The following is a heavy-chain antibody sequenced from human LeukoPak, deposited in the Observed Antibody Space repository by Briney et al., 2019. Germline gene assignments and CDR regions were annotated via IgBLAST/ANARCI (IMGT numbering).Heavy chain of an antibody. CDR2: ISGSGGNT. D-gene: IGHD3-22*01. V-gene: IGHV3-64*01. CDR1: GFTFSSYS. CDR3: ARDVGFDNSGYNCFDY. Sequence: SGGSLRLSCAASGFTFSSYSMHWVRQAPGKGLEYVSGISGSGGNTNYANSVKGRFTVSRDNSKNTLYLQMDSLRDEDMAVYHCARDVGFDNSGYNCFDYWGQGTLVTVSS. J-gene: IGHJ4*02.